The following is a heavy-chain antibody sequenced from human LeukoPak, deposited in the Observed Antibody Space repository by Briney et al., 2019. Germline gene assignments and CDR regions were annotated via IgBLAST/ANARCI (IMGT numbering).Heavy chain of an antibody. Sequence: SETLSLTCTVSGGSISSYYWSWIRQPAGKGLEWIGRIYTSGSTNYNPSLKSRVTMSVDTSKNQFSLKLSSVTAADTAVYYCARTTYYYASSGYYLRIYYFDYWGQGTLVTVSS. J-gene: IGHJ4*02. D-gene: IGHD3-22*01. CDR3: ARTTYYYASSGYYLRIYYFDY. CDR1: GGSISSYY. CDR2: IYTSGST. V-gene: IGHV4-4*07.